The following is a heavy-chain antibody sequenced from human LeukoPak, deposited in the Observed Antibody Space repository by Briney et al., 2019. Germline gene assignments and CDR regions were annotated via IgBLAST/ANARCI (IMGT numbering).Heavy chain of an antibody. J-gene: IGHJ6*02. CDR3: ERFLSSWYGMDV. CDR2: INTDGSNT. D-gene: IGHD6-13*01. CDR1: GFTFCSYW. Sequence: GGSLRLSCAASGFTFCSYWMHWVRQAPGKGLVWVSRINTDGSNTVYADSVKGRFTISRDNAKNTLYLQMHSLRGEDTAVYYCERFLSSWYGMDVWGQGTTVTVSS. V-gene: IGHV3-74*01.